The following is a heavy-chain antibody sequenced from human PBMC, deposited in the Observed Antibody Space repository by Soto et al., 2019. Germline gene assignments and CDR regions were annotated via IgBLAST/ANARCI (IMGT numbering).Heavy chain of an antibody. CDR2: TA. J-gene: IGHJ6*02. CDR3: AAKGGDYYYYGMDV. Sequence: TANYAQKFQGRVTIIADESTSTAYMELSSLRSEDTAVYYCAAKGGDYYYYGMDVWGQGTTVTVSS. D-gene: IGHD3-16*01. V-gene: IGHV1-69*01.